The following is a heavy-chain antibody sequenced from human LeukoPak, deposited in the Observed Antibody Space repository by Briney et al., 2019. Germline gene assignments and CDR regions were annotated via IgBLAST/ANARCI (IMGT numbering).Heavy chain of an antibody. V-gene: IGHV1-2*06. CDR3: AGDFGSSSDY. J-gene: IGHJ4*02. CDR1: GYIFTGYY. CDR2: IYPASGDT. D-gene: IGHD6-6*01. Sequence: EASVKVSCKASGYIFTGYYVYWVRQAPGQGLEWMGRIYPASGDTNYAQKFQGRVTMTRDTSISTAYMELSRLRSDDTAVYYCAGDFGSSSDYWGQGTLVTVSS.